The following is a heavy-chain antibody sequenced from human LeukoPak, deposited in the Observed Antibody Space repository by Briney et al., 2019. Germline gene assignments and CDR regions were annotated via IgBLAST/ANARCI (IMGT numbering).Heavy chain of an antibody. J-gene: IGHJ4*02. D-gene: IGHD2-15*01. CDR1: GFTLSSYA. CDR3: AKAPVTTCSGAYCYPFDY. V-gene: IGHV3-23*01. Sequence: GGSLRLSCAASGFTLSSYAMSWVRQGPGKGLEWVSAISVSGNTYHADSVKGRFTISRDSSKNTLYLQMNSLRAGDAAVYYCAKAPVTTCSGAYCYPFDYWGQGTLVTVSS. CDR2: ISVSGNT.